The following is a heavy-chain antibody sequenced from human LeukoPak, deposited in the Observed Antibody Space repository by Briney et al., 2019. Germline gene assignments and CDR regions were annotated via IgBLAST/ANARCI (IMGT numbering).Heavy chain of an antibody. D-gene: IGHD3-9*01. CDR1: GFSLSTSGMR. V-gene: IGHV2-70*04. CDR3: ARMGRYFDWFLDY. J-gene: IGHJ4*02. Sequence: ESGPALVKPTKTLTLTCTFSGFSLSTSGMRVSWIRQPPRKALEWLARTDWDDDKFYSTSLKTRLTISKDTSKNQVVLTMTNMDPVDTATYYCARMGRYFDWFLDYWGQGTLVTVSS. CDR2: TDWDDDK.